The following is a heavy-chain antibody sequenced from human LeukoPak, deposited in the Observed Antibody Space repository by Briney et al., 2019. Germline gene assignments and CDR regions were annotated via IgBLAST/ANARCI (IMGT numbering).Heavy chain of an antibody. Sequence: SETLSLTCTVSGGSISSSSYYWGWIRQPPGKGLEWIGSIYYSGSTYYNPSLKSRVTISVDTSKNQFSLKLSSVTAADTAVYYCARDAQVGYFQHWGQGTLVTVSS. CDR2: IYYSGST. CDR1: GGSISSSSYY. J-gene: IGHJ1*01. CDR3: ARDAQVGYFQH. V-gene: IGHV4-39*07.